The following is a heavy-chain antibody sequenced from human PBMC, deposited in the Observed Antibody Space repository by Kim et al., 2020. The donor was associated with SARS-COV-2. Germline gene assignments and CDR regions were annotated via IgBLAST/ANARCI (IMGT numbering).Heavy chain of an antibody. J-gene: IGHJ6*02. V-gene: IGHV3-11*05. CDR1: GFTFSDYY. Sequence: GGSLRLSCAASGFTFSDYYMSWIRQAPGKGLEWVSYISSSSSYTNYADSVKGRFTISRDNAKNSLYLQMNSLRAEDTAVYYCARDRGGYSYGQNYYYYGMDVWGQGTTVTVSS. CDR3: ARDRGGYSYGQNYYYYGMDV. D-gene: IGHD5-18*01. CDR2: ISSSSSYT.